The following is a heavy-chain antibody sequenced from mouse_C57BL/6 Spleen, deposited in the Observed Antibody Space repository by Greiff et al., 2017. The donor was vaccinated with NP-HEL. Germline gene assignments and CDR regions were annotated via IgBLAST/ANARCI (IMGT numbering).Heavy chain of an antibody. D-gene: IGHD2-3*01. V-gene: IGHV1-80*01. Sequence: QVQLQQSGAELVKPGASVKISCKASGYAFSSYWMNWVKQRPGKGLEWIGQIYPGDGVTNYNGKFKGKATLTADKSASTAYMQLSSLTSEDSAVYFCARNPDGYYDFDYWGQGTTLTVSS. CDR3: ARNPDGYYDFDY. J-gene: IGHJ2*01. CDR2: IYPGDGVT. CDR1: GYAFSSYW.